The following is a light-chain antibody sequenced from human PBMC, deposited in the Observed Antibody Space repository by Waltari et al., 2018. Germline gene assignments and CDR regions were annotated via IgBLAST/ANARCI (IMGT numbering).Light chain of an antibody. Sequence: DIVMPHSLDPLAVSRGERATLISKSRQSILRSSTNKNHLAWYQQKPGQPPKLLIYWASTRESGVPERFSGSGSGTDFTLTISGLQAEDVAVYYCHQYYSSPLAFGGGTKVEIK. V-gene: IGKV4-1*01. CDR3: HQYYSSPLA. J-gene: IGKJ4*01. CDR2: WAS. CDR1: QSILRSSTNKNH.